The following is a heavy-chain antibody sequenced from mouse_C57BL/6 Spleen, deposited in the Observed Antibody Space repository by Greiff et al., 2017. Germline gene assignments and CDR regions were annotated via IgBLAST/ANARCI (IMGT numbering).Heavy chain of an antibody. V-gene: IGHV1-64*01. CDR3: ARKYDYDVAWFAY. CDR1: GYTFTSYW. J-gene: IGHJ3*01. Sequence: QVQLQQPGAELVKPGASVKLSCKASGYTFTSYWMHWVKQRPGQGLEWIGMIHPNSGSTNYNEKFKSKATLTVDKSSSTAYMQRSSLTSEDSAVYYCARKYDYDVAWFAYWGQGTLVTVSA. CDR2: IHPNSGST. D-gene: IGHD2-4*01.